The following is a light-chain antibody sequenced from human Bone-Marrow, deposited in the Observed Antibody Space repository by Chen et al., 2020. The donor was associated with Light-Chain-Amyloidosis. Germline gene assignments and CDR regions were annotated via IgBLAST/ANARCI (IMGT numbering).Light chain of an antibody. V-gene: IGLV3-21*02. CDR3: QVWDRSSDRPV. J-gene: IGLJ3*02. CDR1: NIGSTS. CDR2: DDS. Sequence: SYVLTQPSSVSVAPGQTATIACGGNNIGSTSVHWYQQTPGQAPLLVVYDDSDRPSGIPERLSGSNSGKTATLTSSRVEAGDEADYYGQVWDRSSDRPVVGGGTKLTVL.